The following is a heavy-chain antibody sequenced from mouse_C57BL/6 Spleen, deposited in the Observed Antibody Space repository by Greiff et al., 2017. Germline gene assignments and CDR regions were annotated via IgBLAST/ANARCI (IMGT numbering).Heavy chain of an antibody. CDR3: ARAEDYYGSDYAMDY. CDR2: IYPRSGNT. Sequence: QVQLQQSGAELARPGASVKLSCKASGYTFTSYGISWVKQRTGQGLEWIGEIYPRSGNTYYNEKFKGKATLTADKSSSTAYMELRSLTSEDSAVYFCARAEDYYGSDYAMDYWGQGTSVTVSS. CDR1: GYTFTSYG. D-gene: IGHD1-1*01. J-gene: IGHJ4*01. V-gene: IGHV1-81*01.